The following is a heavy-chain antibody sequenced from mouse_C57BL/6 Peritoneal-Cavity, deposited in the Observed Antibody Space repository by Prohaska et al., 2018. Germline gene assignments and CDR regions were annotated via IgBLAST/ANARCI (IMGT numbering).Heavy chain of an antibody. Sequence: QVTLKESGPGILQSSQTLSLTCSFSGFSLSTSGMGVSWIRQPSGKGLEWLAHIYWDNDKRYNPTLKRRLTISKDTSRNQIFRKSTSVDSADTATYYCARRSTDYYAMDYWGQGTSVTVSS. V-gene: IGHV8-12*01. CDR2: IYWDNDK. CDR3: ARRSTDYYAMDY. CDR1: GFSLSTSGMG. J-gene: IGHJ4*01.